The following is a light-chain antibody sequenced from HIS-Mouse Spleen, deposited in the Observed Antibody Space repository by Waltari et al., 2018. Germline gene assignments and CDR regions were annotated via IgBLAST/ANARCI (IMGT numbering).Light chain of an antibody. J-gene: IGLJ2*01. CDR1: ALPKKY. Sequence: SSELTQPRAVSVSPGQTPRITCAVDALPKKYAYWYQQKPGQAPVLVIYEDSKRPSGIPERFSGSSSGTMATLTISGAQVEDEADYYCYSTDSSGNHRVFGGGTKLTVL. CDR3: YSTDSSGNHRV. CDR2: EDS. V-gene: IGLV3-10*01.